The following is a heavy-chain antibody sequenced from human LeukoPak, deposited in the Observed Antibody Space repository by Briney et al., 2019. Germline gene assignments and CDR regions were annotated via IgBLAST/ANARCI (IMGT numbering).Heavy chain of an antibody. J-gene: IGHJ4*02. D-gene: IGHD5-12*01. CDR2: INPKSGGT. Sequence: ASVKVSCKASGYTFTDYYIHWVRQAPGQGLEWMGWINPKSGGTNYAQKFQGRVTMTTDTSTSTASMELRSLRSDDTAVYYCARDQGIYNHRIIDSWGQGTLVTVSS. CDR3: ARDQGIYNHRIIDS. CDR1: GYTFTDYY. V-gene: IGHV1-2*02.